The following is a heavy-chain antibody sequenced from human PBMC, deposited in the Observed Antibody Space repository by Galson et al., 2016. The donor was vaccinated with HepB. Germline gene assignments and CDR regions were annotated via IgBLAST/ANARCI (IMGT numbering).Heavy chain of an antibody. CDR3: ARAWGRGRYYYSSGNLNLVGGLDV. CDR2: TYYRSKWYN. Sequence: WNWIRQSPSRGLEWLGRTYYRSKWYNDYAVSVKSRITVNPDTSKNQFSLHLNSVTPEDTAVYYCARAWGRGRYYYSSGNLNLVGGLDVWGQGTTVSASS. J-gene: IGHJ6*02. V-gene: IGHV6-1*01. D-gene: IGHD3-10*01.